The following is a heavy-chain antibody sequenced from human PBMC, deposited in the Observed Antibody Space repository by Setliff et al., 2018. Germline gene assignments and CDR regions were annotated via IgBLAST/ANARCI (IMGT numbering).Heavy chain of an antibody. Sequence: SETLSLTCTVSGGSISSGGYYWSWIRQHPGKGLEWIGYIYYSGSTYYNPSLKSRVTISVDTSKNQFSLKLSSVTAADTAVYYCARVALVVVIRNAFDIWGQGAMVTVSS. CDR1: GGSISSGGYY. CDR3: ARVALVVVIRNAFDI. CDR2: IYYSGST. V-gene: IGHV4-31*03. D-gene: IGHD2-21*01. J-gene: IGHJ3*02.